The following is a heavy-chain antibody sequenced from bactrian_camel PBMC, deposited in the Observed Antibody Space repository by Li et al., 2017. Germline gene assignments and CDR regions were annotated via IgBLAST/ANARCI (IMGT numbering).Heavy chain of an antibody. D-gene: IGHD3*01. CDR1: GLTFRAFD. CDR3: RTDLSMNPYGLFISGCRGNY. J-gene: IGHJ4*01. V-gene: IGHV3S40*01. Sequence: QLVESGGGLVQPGGSLTLTCTVSGLTFRAFDMSWVRQAPGKGLEWVATILASGSGAHYPDSVKGRFTISQDNAKNALYLQMNSLNPEDTAMYYCRTDLSMNPYGLFISGCRGNYWGQGTQVTVS. CDR2: ILASGSGA.